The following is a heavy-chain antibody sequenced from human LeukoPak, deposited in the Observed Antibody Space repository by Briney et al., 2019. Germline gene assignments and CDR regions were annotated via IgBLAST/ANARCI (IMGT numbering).Heavy chain of an antibody. CDR2: ISAYNGHT. D-gene: IGHD3-10*01. CDR1: GYTFTNYG. V-gene: IGHV1-18*01. CDR3: ARDMYYYGSGSYRFDY. Sequence: ASVKVSCKASGYTFTNYGISWVRQAPGQGLEWMGWISAYNGHTKYAQKVQGRVTMTRDTSTSTAYMELRSLRSDDTAVYYCARDMYYYGSGSYRFDYWGQGTLVTVSS. J-gene: IGHJ4*02.